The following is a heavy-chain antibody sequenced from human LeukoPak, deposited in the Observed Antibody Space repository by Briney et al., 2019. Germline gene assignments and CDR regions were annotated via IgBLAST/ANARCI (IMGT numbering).Heavy chain of an antibody. Sequence: GGSLRLSCAASGFTFSSYGMHWVRQAPGKGLEWVAFIRSDGGIKYYADSVKGRFTISRDNSKNTLYLQVNSLRAEDTAVYFCAKDVPAAYFDYWGQGTLVTVSS. J-gene: IGHJ4*02. V-gene: IGHV3-30*02. CDR3: AKDVPAAYFDY. D-gene: IGHD2-2*01. CDR1: GFTFSSYG. CDR2: IRSDGGIK.